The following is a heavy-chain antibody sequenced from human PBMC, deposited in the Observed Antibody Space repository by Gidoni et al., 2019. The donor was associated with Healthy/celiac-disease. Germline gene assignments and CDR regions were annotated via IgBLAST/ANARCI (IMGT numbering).Heavy chain of an antibody. Sequence: QDQLHASAPRLVKPSQALSPTCSVTGASLSRGGYYWRWICQHSGKGLEWIGYIYYRGSTYYNPSRKSRGTISVDTSKNQFSLKLSSVTAADTAVYYCARDYDGRKWFDPWGQGTLVTVSS. V-gene: IGHV4-31*03. CDR1: GASLSRGGYY. CDR3: ARDYDGRKWFDP. D-gene: IGHD3-10*01. CDR2: IYYRGST. J-gene: IGHJ5*02.